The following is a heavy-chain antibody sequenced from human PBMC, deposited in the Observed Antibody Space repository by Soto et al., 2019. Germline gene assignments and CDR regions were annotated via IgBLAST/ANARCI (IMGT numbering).Heavy chain of an antibody. J-gene: IGHJ5*02. CDR3: ARGLDYYDSSGYSVSWFDP. CDR2: IIPIFGTA. D-gene: IGHD3-22*01. CDR1: GGTFSSYA. Sequence: GASVKVSCKASGGTFSSYAISWVRQAPGQGLEWMGGIIPIFGTANYAQKFQGRVTITADESTSTAYMELSSLRSEDTAVYYCARGLDYYDSSGYSVSWFDPWGQGTLVTVSS. V-gene: IGHV1-69*13.